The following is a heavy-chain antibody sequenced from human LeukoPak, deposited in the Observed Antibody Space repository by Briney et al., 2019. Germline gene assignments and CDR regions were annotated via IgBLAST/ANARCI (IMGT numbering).Heavy chain of an antibody. D-gene: IGHD5-18*01. CDR1: ADSLSTYH. V-gene: IGHV4-59*01. J-gene: IGHJ4*02. CDR2: MQSTGNS. CDR3: ARDKQHSYGRYFDP. Sequence: SETLSLTCTFSADSLSTYHWNWIRKPPGKGLEWIAYMQSTGNSKYNPSLRSRVTMVVDTSKNQVALILRSVTAADTAVYYCARDKQHSYGRYFDPWGQGALVTVSS.